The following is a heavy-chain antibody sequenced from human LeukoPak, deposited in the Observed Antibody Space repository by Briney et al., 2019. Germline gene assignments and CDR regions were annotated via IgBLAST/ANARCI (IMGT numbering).Heavy chain of an antibody. Sequence: GGSLRLSCAVSGFTFSNYAMTWVRPAPGKVLEWVSIVSDATGDIWYADSVKGRFTISTDQSKNTLYLQMNSLRADDTAVYFCARGAAILITNPFDFWGQGTLVAVSS. V-gene: IGHV3-23*01. CDR2: VSDATGDI. CDR1: GFTFSNYA. D-gene: IGHD3-22*01. J-gene: IGHJ4*02. CDR3: ARGAAILITNPFDF.